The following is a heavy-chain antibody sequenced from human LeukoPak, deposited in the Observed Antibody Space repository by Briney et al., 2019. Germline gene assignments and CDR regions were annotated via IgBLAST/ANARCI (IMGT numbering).Heavy chain of an antibody. CDR2: INPNSGGT. CDR1: GYTFTGYY. Sequence: ASVKVSCKASGYTFTGYYMHWVRQAPGQGLEWMGWINPNSGGTNYAQKFQGRVTMTRNTSISTAYMELSRLRSDDTAVYYCARDSGEVVVVPAAPFDPWGQGTQVTVSS. J-gene: IGHJ5*02. V-gene: IGHV1-2*02. CDR3: ARDSGEVVVVPAAPFDP. D-gene: IGHD2-2*01.